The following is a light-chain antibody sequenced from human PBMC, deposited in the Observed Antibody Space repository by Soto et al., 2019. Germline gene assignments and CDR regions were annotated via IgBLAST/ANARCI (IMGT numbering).Light chain of an antibody. CDR2: GAS. CDR3: QQFGSSIPHT. J-gene: IGKJ2*01. CDR1: QVIGSRY. V-gene: IGKV3-20*01. Sequence: EIVMTQSPGTLSLSPGERATISCRASQVIGSRYLAWYHQKSGQAPRLLIYGASSRATSIPDRFSGSRSGTDFTLTISRLEPEDFGVYYCQQFGSSIPHTFGQGTKLEIK.